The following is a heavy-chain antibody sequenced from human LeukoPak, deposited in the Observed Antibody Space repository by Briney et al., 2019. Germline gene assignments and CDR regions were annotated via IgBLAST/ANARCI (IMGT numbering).Heavy chain of an antibody. CDR2: INSDGRST. D-gene: IGHD6-19*01. CDR1: GFTFSSYW. Sequence: PGGPLTLSCTASGFTFSSYWMHWVRHAPGKALVWVSRINSDGRSTNYAASVKRRFTISRDNAKNTLYMQMNSLRAEDTAVYYCARVPRTVVGTKDAKYFQHWGQGTLVTVSS. J-gene: IGHJ1*01. CDR3: ARVPRTVVGTKDAKYFQH. V-gene: IGHV3-74*01.